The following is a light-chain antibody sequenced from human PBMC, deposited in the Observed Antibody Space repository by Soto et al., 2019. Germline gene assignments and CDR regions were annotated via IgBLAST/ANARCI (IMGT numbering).Light chain of an antibody. CDR2: DVN. J-gene: IGLJ1*01. CDR3: SSYTTSHTRV. CDR1: SSDVGGYDF. Sequence: QSALTQPASVSGSPGQSITISCTVTSSDVGGYDFVSWYQHHPGKAPKLMIFDVNNRPAGLSNRFSGSKSGNTASLTISGLQTEDEADYYCSSYTTSHTRVFGTGTKVTVL. V-gene: IGLV2-14*01.